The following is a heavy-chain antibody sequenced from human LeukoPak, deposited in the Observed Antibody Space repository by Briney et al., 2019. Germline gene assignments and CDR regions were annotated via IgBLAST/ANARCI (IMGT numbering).Heavy chain of an antibody. Sequence: GGSLRLSCAASGFTFSDYYMSWIRQAPGKGLEWVSYISSSGGTIYYADSVKGRFTISRDNAKNSLYLQMNSLRAEDTAVYYCARGYYPPRWYFDLWGRGTLVTVSS. CDR1: GFTFSDYY. D-gene: IGHD2-21*01. CDR3: ARGYYPPRWYFDL. J-gene: IGHJ2*01. V-gene: IGHV3-11*04. CDR2: ISSSGGTI.